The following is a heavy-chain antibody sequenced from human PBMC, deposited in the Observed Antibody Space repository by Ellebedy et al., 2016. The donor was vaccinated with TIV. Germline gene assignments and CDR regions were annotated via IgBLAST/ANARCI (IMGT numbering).Heavy chain of an antibody. D-gene: IGHD3-10*01. CDR3: ARDLSGSLPAVSFDY. CDR2: IYYSGST. V-gene: IGHV4-39*07. J-gene: IGHJ4*02. CDR1: GGSISSSSYY. Sequence: SETLSLXXTVSGGSISSSSYYWGWIRQPPGKGLEWIGSIYYSGSTYYNPSLKSRVTISVDTSKNQFSLKLSSVTAADTAVYYCARDLSGSLPAVSFDYWGQGTLVTVSS.